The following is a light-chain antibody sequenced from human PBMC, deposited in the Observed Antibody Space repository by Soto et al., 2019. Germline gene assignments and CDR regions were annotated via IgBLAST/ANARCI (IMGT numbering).Light chain of an antibody. V-gene: IGKV1-39*01. CDR3: QQGHSTPYT. CDR1: QNIRTY. Sequence: DIQMTQSPYSLSASVGDSVTITCRASQNIRTYLNWYQQKPGRAPKLLIHSASALPSGVPSRFSGSGCGTEFPLTMSGLQPEDFATYSCQQGHSTPYTFGQGTKVEIK. J-gene: IGKJ2*01. CDR2: SAS.